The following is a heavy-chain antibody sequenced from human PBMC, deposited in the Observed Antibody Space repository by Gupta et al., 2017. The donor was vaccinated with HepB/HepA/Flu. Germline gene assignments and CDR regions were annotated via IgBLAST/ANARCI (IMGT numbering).Heavy chain of an antibody. V-gene: IGHV3-30*18. J-gene: IGHJ4*02. CDR3: AKASDAYTFVLDY. CDR2: ISNDGYNK. CDR1: GFTFSSYG. D-gene: IGHD5-24*01. Sequence: QVQLVESGGGVVQPGRSLRLSCAASGFTFSSYGMHWVRQAPGKGLEWVAVISNDGYNKYYADSVKGQFSISRDNFKNTLYLQMNSLRAEDTSVYYCAKASDAYTFVLDYWGRGSLVTVSS.